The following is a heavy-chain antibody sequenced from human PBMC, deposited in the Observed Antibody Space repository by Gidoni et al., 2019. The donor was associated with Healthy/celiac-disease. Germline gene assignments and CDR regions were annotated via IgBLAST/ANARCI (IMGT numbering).Heavy chain of an antibody. CDR1: GFSLSNARMG. J-gene: IGHJ4*02. CDR3: ARIPGYSSGWYLHYFDY. D-gene: IGHD6-19*01. CDR2: IFSNDEK. Sequence: QVTLKESGPVLVKPTETLTLTCTVSGFSLSNARMGVSWIRQPPGKALEWLAHIFSNDEKSYSTSLKSRLTISKDTSKSQVVLTMTNMDPVDTATYYCARIPGYSSGWYLHYFDYWGQGTLVTVSS. V-gene: IGHV2-26*01.